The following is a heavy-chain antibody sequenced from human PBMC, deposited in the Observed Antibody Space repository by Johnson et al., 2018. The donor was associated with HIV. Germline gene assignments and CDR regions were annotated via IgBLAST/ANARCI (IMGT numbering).Heavy chain of an antibody. V-gene: IGHV3-15*01. D-gene: IGHD3-10*01. Sequence: VQLVESGGGVVRPGGSLRLSCAASGFTFNNAWMSWVRQAPGKGLEWVGRIKSKTDGGTTDYAAPVKGRFTISRDDSKNTLYLQMNSLKTEDTAVYYCTTDQGYYGDAFDIWGQGTMVTVSS. CDR1: GFTFNNAW. CDR2: IKSKTDGGTT. J-gene: IGHJ3*02. CDR3: TTDQGYYGDAFDI.